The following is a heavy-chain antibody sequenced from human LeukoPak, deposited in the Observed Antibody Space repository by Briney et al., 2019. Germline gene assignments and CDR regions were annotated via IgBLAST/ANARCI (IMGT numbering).Heavy chain of an antibody. CDR1: GFTFSSYW. J-gene: IGHJ5*02. CDR2: IKQDGSEK. D-gene: IGHD4/OR15-4a*01. Sequence: GGSLRLSCAASGFTFSSYWMSWVRQAPGKGLEWVANIKQDGSEKYYVDSVKGRFTISRDSSKNTLYLQMNSLRAEDTAVYYCARDPPAVRTNTYAWGQGTLVTVSS. CDR3: ARDPPAVRTNTYA. V-gene: IGHV3-7*01.